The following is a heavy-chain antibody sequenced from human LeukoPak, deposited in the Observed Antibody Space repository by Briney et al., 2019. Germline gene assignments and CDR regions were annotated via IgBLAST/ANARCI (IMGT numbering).Heavy chain of an antibody. V-gene: IGHV3-30*02. CDR2: IRSDGTKK. J-gene: IGHJ4*02. Sequence: GGSLRLSCAASGSTFSRHVMHWVRQAPGKGLEWVAFIRSDGTKKDYAESLKGRLIISRDNSKNTLYLQMNSLRTEDTAVYFCARRPSDHDCGPFDHWGQDTLVTVSS. CDR3: ARRPSDHDCGPFDH. D-gene: IGHD5-12*01. CDR1: GSTFSRHV.